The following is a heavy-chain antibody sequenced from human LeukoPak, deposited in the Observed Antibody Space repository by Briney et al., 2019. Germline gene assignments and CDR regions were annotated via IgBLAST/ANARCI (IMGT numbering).Heavy chain of an antibody. CDR3: SSATYCAADCYAFFDF. Sequence: PGGSLRLSCAAPGFTVSSKYMSWVRQAPGKGVEGVSAIYSGGNTWYADSVKGRFTNSRDNSKNTVYLQMNSLRPEDTAMYYCSSATYCAADCYAFFDFWGQGALVAVSS. J-gene: IGHJ4*02. D-gene: IGHD2-21*02. CDR2: IYSGGNT. CDR1: GFTVSSKY. V-gene: IGHV3-66*02.